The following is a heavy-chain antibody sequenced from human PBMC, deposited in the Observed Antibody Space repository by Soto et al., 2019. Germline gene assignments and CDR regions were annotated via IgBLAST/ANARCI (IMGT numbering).Heavy chain of an antibody. CDR3: ATELGDNPASPFDS. D-gene: IGHD2-21*01. Sequence: QVQLVQSGAEVKKPGSSVKVSCKASGVTFSSETISWVRQAPGQGLEWVGGIIPRFGTANYAQKFQGSVTITANEATRTLYIELSSLRSDDTAVYYCATELGDNPASPFDSWGQGTLVTVSS. CDR2: IIPRFGTA. J-gene: IGHJ4*02. CDR1: GVTFSSET. V-gene: IGHV1-69*01.